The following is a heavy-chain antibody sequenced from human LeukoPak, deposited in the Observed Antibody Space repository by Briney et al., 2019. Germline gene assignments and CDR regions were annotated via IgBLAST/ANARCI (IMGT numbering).Heavy chain of an antibody. CDR1: GGSISSSSYY. CDR3: ARARDYCSGGSCFDAFDI. D-gene: IGHD2-15*01. CDR2: IYYSGST. J-gene: IGHJ3*02. V-gene: IGHV4-39*07. Sequence: PSETLSLTCTVSGGSISSSSYYWGWIRQPPGKGLEWIGSIYYSGSTYYNPSLKSRVTISVDTSKNQFSLKLSSVTAADTAVYYCARARDYCSGGSCFDAFDIWGQGTMVTVSS.